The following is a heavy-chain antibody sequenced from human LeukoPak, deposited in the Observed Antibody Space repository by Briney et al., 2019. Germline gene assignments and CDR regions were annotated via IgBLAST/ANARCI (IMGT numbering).Heavy chain of an antibody. J-gene: IGHJ2*01. D-gene: IGHD3/OR15-3a*01. CDR3: ARTFGRGPRYFDL. V-gene: IGHV4-59*01. CDR1: GVSISSYY. CDR2: IYYSGST. Sequence: SETLSLTCTVSGVSISSYYWTWIRQPPGKGLEWIGYIYYSGSTNSNSSLKSRVTTSLDTPKSQFSLKLSSVTAADTAIYYCARTFGRGPRYFDLWGRGTLVTVSS.